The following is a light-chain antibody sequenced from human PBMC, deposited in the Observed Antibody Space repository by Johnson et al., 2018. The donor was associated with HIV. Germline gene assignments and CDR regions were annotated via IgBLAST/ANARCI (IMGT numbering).Light chain of an antibody. CDR2: ESN. J-gene: IGLJ1*01. CDR1: TSNIGDNY. CDR3: GTWDKSLNTGAV. V-gene: IGLV1-51*02. Sequence: SVLTQPPSVSAAPGQRVTISCSGSTSNIGDNYVSWYQHLPGTAPKLLIYESNKRPSGIPDRFSGSKSGTSATLGIAGLQTGDEADYYCGTWDKSLNTGAVFGTGSKVTVL.